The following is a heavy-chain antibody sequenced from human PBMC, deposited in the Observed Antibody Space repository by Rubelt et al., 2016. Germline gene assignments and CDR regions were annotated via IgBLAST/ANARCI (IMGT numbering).Heavy chain of an antibody. CDR2: ISATGDT. J-gene: IGHJ6*03. CDR1: GDAITNYG. Sequence: QVQLRESGPGLVKPSETLSLTCSVAGDAITNYGWTWIRQSPGKGLEWIGFISATGDTRYNPTLRSRVSISVVTSKRQLALNRTSATAADTAVYYCARHRPPLYFYHLLDVWGNGTTVTVS. V-gene: IGHV4-4*08. D-gene: IGHD6-6*01. CDR3: ARHRPPLYFYHLLDV.